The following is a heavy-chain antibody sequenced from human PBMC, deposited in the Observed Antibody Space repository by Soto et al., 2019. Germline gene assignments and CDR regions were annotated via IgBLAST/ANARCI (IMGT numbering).Heavy chain of an antibody. CDR1: GGSISSYY. V-gene: IGHV4-59*08. D-gene: IGHD3-10*01. J-gene: IGHJ6*02. Sequence: QVQLQESGPGLVKPSETLSLSCTVSGGSISSYYWSWFRQSPGKRMEWIGYVHHSWGSSYNPSLHSRVALSLHTSKSQFSLKVTSVTATDAAVYFCARRGFGPLRGLVDVWGQGTTVTVSS. CDR2: VHHSWGS. CDR3: ARRGFGPLRGLVDV.